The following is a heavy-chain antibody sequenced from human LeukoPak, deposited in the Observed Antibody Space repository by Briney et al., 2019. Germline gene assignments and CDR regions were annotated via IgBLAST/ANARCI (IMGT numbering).Heavy chain of an antibody. V-gene: IGHV3-7*01. CDR3: VRESRTVTTYDY. CDR2: IKQDGSEK. Sequence: PGGCLRLSCAASGFSFTSYWMSWVRQAPGKGLEWVANIKQDGSEKYYVDSVKGRFTISRDSANNSVYLQMNSLRAEDTAVYYCVRESRTVTTYDYWGQGALVTVSS. CDR1: GFSFTSYW. D-gene: IGHD4-17*01. J-gene: IGHJ4*02.